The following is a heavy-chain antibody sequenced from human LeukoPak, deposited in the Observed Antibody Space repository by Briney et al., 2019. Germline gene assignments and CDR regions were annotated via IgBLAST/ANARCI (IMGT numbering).Heavy chain of an antibody. D-gene: IGHD6-13*01. V-gene: IGHV1-18*01. CDR3: AKVAGDRMDY. CDR2: ISANTGKT. J-gene: IGHJ4*02. CDR1: GYTFATCG. Sequence: ASVKVSCKASGYTFATCGFCWVRQAPGHGLEWMGWISANTGKTDYARKFQGRVTMTTDTSTSTSYMELRSLRPDDTAVYYCAKVAGDRMDYWGQGTLLTVSS.